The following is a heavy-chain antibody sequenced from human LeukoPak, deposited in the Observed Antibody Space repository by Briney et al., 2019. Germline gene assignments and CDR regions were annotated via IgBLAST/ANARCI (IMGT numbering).Heavy chain of an antibody. CDR3: ASFYYDFWSGYYTPFDY. V-gene: IGHV4-39*07. D-gene: IGHD3-3*01. J-gene: IGHJ4*02. CDR2: INHSGST. Sequence: SETLSLTCTVSGGSIRSSYYYWGWIRQPPGKGLEWIGEINHSGSTNYNPSLKSRVTISVDTSKNQFSLKLSSVTAADTAVYYCASFYYDFWSGYYTPFDYWGQGTLVTVSS. CDR1: GGSIRSSYYY.